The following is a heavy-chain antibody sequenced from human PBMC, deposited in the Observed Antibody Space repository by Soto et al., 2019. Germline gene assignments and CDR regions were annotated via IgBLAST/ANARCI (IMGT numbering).Heavy chain of an antibody. D-gene: IGHD6-13*01. V-gene: IGHV4-39*07. Sequence: SETLSLTCTVSGGSIGSSSYYWGWIRQPPGKGLEWIGYIYYSGSTNYNPSLKSRVTISLDTSKNQFSLKLSSVTAADTAVYYCASSNIAAAGFYYYGMDVWGRGTTVTVSS. CDR2: IYYSGST. CDR1: GGSIGSSSYY. CDR3: ASSNIAAAGFYYYGMDV. J-gene: IGHJ6*02.